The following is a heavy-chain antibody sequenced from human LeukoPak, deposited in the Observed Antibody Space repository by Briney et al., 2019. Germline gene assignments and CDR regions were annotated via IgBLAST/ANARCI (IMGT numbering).Heavy chain of an antibody. Sequence: SETLSLTCTVSGDSISSYYWSWIRQPPGKGLEWIGYIYYSGSTNYNPSLKSRVTISVDTSKNQFSLKLSSVTAADTAVYYCARDRGSGGSHLYYMDVWGKGTTVTVSS. CDR2: IYYSGST. J-gene: IGHJ6*03. V-gene: IGHV4-59*01. CDR3: ARDRGSGGSHLYYMDV. D-gene: IGHD2-15*01. CDR1: GDSISSYY.